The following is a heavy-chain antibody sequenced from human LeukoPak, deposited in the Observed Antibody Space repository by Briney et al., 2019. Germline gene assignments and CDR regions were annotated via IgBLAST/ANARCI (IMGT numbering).Heavy chain of an antibody. D-gene: IGHD3-22*01. V-gene: IGHV3-21*01. CDR1: GFTFSSYS. CDR2: ISSSSSYI. Sequence: PGGSLRLSCAASGFTFSSYSMNWVRQAPGKGLEWVSSISSSSSYIYYADSVKGRFTISRDNAKNSLYLQMNSLRAEDTAVYYCARMDDSSGYYTYDYWGQGTLVTVSS. CDR3: ARMDDSSGYYTYDY. J-gene: IGHJ4*02.